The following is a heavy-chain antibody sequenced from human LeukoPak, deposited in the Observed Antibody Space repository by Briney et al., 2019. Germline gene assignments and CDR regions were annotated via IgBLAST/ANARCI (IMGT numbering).Heavy chain of an antibody. Sequence: SVKVSCKASGGTFSSYAISWVRQAPGQGLEWMGRTIPILGIANYAQKFQGRVTITADKSTSTAYMELSSLRSEDTAVYYCARDGVAVAGAYYFDYWGQGTLVTVPS. CDR1: GGTFSSYA. V-gene: IGHV1-69*04. J-gene: IGHJ4*02. CDR2: TIPILGIA. CDR3: ARDGVAVAGAYYFDY. D-gene: IGHD6-19*01.